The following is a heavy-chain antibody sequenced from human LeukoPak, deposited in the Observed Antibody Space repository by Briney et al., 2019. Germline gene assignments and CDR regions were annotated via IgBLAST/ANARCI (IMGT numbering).Heavy chain of an antibody. CDR2: ISASGST. V-gene: IGHV4-31*03. J-gene: IGHJ4*02. CDR3: ARGDDHFDY. Sequence: SETLSLTCTVSGGSIDTGYYWNWIRQNPGKGLEWIGQISASGSTYYNPSLKRRIAISVDTSTNQFSLKLTSVPAADTAVYYCARGDDHFDYWGQGSLVTVSS. CDR1: GGSIDTGYY.